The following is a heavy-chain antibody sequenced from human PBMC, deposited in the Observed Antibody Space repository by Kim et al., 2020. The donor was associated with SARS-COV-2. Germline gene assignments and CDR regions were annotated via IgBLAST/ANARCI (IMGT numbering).Heavy chain of an antibody. Sequence: GGSLRLSCEASRIAFISHSMNWVRQAPGKGLEWVSSISSSGNYIKYADSVKGRFSISRDNAKNTLYLQMNSLRTEDTAVYYCAREEHYYESIGYGDAFDTWGQGTMVTVSS. CDR1: RIAFISHS. D-gene: IGHD3-22*01. CDR3: AREEHYYESIGYGDAFDT. J-gene: IGHJ3*02. CDR2: ISSSGNYI. V-gene: IGHV3-21*01.